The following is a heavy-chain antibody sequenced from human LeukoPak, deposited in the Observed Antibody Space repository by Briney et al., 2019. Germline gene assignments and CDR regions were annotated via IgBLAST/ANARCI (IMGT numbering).Heavy chain of an antibody. V-gene: IGHV4-4*07. J-gene: IGHJ4*02. CDR1: GGSISSYY. CDR3: ARSRRIGIGIAVAGTDFDY. Sequence: ASETLSLTCTVSGGSISSYYWSWIRQPAGKGLEWIGRIYTSGSTNYNPSLKSRVTMSVDTSKNQFSLKLSSVTAADTAVYYCARSRRIGIGIAVAGTDFDYWGQGTLVTVSS. D-gene: IGHD6-19*01. CDR2: IYTSGST.